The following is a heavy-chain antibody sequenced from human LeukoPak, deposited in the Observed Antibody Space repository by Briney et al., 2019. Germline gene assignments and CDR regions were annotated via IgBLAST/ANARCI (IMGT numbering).Heavy chain of an antibody. V-gene: IGHV3-7*01. CDR1: GFTFNSYW. D-gene: IGHD3-9*01. Sequence: GGSLRLSCAASGFTFNSYWMTWVRQAPGKGLEWVANIKQDGSEKNYVDSVKGRFTISRDNAKNSLYLQMNSLRAEDTALYYCARLEDYDILTGFDYWGQGTLVTVSS. CDR2: IKQDGSEK. J-gene: IGHJ4*02. CDR3: ARLEDYDILTGFDY.